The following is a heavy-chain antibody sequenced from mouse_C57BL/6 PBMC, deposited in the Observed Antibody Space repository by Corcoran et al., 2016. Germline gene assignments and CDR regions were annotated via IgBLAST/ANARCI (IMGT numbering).Heavy chain of an antibody. CDR3: ARATYYDGSDFDY. CDR1: GYTFTDYY. D-gene: IGHD1-1*01. Sequence: EVQLQQSGPELVKPGASVKISCKASGYTFTDYYMNWVKQSHGKSLEWIGDINPNNGGTSYNQKFKGKATLTVDKSSSTAYMELRSLTSEDSAVYYCARATYYDGSDFDYWGQGTTLTVSS. J-gene: IGHJ2*01. V-gene: IGHV1-26*01. CDR2: INPNNGGT.